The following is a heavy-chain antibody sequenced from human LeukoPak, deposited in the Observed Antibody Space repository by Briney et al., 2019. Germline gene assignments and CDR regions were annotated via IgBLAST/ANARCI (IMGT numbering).Heavy chain of an antibody. D-gene: IGHD6-6*01. Sequence: PGGSLRLSCAASGFTFSSYGMHWVRQAPGKGLEWVAFIRYDGSNKYYADSVKGRFTISRDNSKNTPYLQMNSLRAEDTAVYYCAKNRPTHYYYYYMDVWGKGTTVTVSS. CDR2: IRYDGSNK. J-gene: IGHJ6*03. V-gene: IGHV3-30*02. CDR1: GFTFSSYG. CDR3: AKNRPTHYYYYYMDV.